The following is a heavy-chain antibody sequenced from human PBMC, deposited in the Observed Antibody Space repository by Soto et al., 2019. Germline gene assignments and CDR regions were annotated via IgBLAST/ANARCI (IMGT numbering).Heavy chain of an antibody. Sequence: PSETLSLTCTVSGGSISSGDYYWSWIRQPPGKGLEWIGYIYYSGSTYYNPSLKSRVTISVDTSKNQFSLKLSSVTAADTAVYYCARVRHALRYFDWLPNWFDPWGQGTLVTVS. CDR3: ARVRHALRYFDWLPNWFDP. D-gene: IGHD3-9*01. CDR1: GGSISSGDYY. V-gene: IGHV4-30-4*01. CDR2: IYYSGST. J-gene: IGHJ5*02.